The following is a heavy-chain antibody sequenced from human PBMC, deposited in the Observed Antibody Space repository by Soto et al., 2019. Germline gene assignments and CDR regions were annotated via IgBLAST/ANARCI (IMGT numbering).Heavy chain of an antibody. CDR3: ARDRSYGNDAFDM. J-gene: IGHJ3*02. Sequence: LRLSCVDSVFTFSDYYMSWIRQAPGKGLEWVSYISNSGNTIYYADSVKGRFTISRDNAKNSLYLQMNSLGAEDTAVYYRARDRSYGNDAFDMWGQGTMVTVSS. CDR2: ISNSGNTI. CDR1: VFTFSDYY. D-gene: IGHD5-18*01. V-gene: IGHV3-11*01.